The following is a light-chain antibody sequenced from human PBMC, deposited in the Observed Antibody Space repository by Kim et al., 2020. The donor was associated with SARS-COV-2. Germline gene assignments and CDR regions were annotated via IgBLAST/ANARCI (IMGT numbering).Light chain of an antibody. CDR3: TAYTSTNTLL. CDR2: DVT. J-gene: IGLJ2*01. V-gene: IGLV2-14*03. Sequence: GQSITISCTGPSTDVGAYNQVSWCQQHPGKAPKLIIFDVTNRPSGVSDRFSGSKSGSTASLTISGLRAEDEADYYCTAYTSTNTLLFGGGTKVTVL. CDR1: STDVGAYNQ.